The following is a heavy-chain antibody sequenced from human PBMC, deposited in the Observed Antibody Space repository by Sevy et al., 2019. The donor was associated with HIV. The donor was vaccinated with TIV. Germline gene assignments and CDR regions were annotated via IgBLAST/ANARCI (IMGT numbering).Heavy chain of an antibody. V-gene: IGHV3-13*01. CDR2: IGTAGDT. CDR3: ARARVLLWFGERYYYGMDV. D-gene: IGHD3-10*01. J-gene: IGHJ6*02. Sequence: GGSLRLSCAASGFTFSSYDMHWVRQATGKGLEWVSAIGTAGDTYYPGSVKGRFTISRENAKNSLYLQMNSLRAGDTAVYYCARARVLLWFGERYYYGMDVWGQGTTVTVSS. CDR1: GFTFSSYD.